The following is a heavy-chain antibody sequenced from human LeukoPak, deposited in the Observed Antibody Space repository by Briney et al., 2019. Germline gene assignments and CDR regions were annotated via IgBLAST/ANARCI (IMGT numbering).Heavy chain of an antibody. CDR3: VKDRWVDH. V-gene: IGHV3-64D*06. CDR2: ISSEGKTT. D-gene: IGHD6-13*01. J-gene: IGHJ4*02. Sequence: GGSLRLSCSASGFIFSPYAMHWVRQTPGKGLEYVSSISSEGKTTYYADSVKGRFTISRDNSKNTLYLQMSSLRPEDTAVYYCVKDRWVDHWGQGTLVTVSS. CDR1: GFIFSPYA.